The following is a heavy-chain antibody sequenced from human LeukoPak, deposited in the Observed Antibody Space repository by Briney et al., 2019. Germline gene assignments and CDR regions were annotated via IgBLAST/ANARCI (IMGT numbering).Heavy chain of an antibody. Sequence: PSETLSLTCTVSGGSISSGSYYWSWIRQPAGKGLEWIGRIYTSGSTNYNPSLKGRVTISVDTSKNQFSLKLSPVTAADTAVYYCARGSRGDYYYYYYMDVWGKGTTVTVSS. J-gene: IGHJ6*03. D-gene: IGHD3-10*01. CDR1: GGSISSGSYY. CDR2: IYTSGST. V-gene: IGHV4-61*02. CDR3: ARGSRGDYYYYYYMDV.